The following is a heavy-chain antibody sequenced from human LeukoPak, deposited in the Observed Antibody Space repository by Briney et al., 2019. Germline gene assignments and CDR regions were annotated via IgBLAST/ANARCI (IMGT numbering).Heavy chain of an antibody. V-gene: IGHV4-61*02. CDR2: IYTSGST. CDR3: ARGSGSYYFDY. CDR1: GGSISSGSYY. Sequence: SQTLSLTCTVSGGSISSGSYYWSWIRQPAGKGLEWIGRIYTSGSTNYNPSLKSRVTISVDTSKNQFSLKLSSVTAADTAVYYCARGSGSYYFDYWGQGTLVTVSS. D-gene: IGHD3-10*01. J-gene: IGHJ4*02.